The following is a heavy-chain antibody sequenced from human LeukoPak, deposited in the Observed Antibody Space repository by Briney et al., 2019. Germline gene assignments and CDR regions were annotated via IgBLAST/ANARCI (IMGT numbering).Heavy chain of an antibody. J-gene: IGHJ4*02. D-gene: IGHD6-13*01. CDR3: ARGSWYWEYFDY. CDR2: IWYDGSNK. V-gene: IGHV3-33*08. CDR1: GFTFSSYG. Sequence: GGSLRLSCAASGFTFSSYGMHWVRQAPGKGLEWVAVIWYDGSNKYYADSVKGRFTISRDNSKNTLYLQMNSLRAEDTAVYYCARGSWYWEYFDYWGQGTLVTVSS.